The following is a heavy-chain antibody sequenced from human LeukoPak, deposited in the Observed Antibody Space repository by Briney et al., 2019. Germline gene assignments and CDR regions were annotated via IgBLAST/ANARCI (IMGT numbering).Heavy chain of an antibody. CDR2: IKSKTDGGTT. CDR3: TTTSLMVDADAFDI. D-gene: IGHD2-8*01. Sequence: GGSLRLPCAASGFTFSNAWMSWVRQAPGKGLEWVGRIKSKTDGGTTDYAAPVKGRFTISRDDSKNTLYLQMNSLKTEDTAVYYCTTTSLMVDADAFDIWGQGTMVTVSS. CDR1: GFTFSNAW. V-gene: IGHV3-15*01. J-gene: IGHJ3*02.